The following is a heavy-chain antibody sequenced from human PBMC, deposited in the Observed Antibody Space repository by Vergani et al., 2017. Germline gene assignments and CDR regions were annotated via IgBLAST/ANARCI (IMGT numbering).Heavy chain of an antibody. V-gene: IGHV3-23*01. CDR2: ISGSGGST. D-gene: IGHD6-19*01. J-gene: IGHJ5*02. CDR3: AKSPRYSSGWDNWFDP. CDR1: EFTFSSYA. Sequence: AASEFTFSSYAMSWVRKAPGKGLEWVSAISGSGGSTYYADSGKGRFTISRDNSKNTLYLQMNSLRAEDTAVYYCAKSPRYSSGWDNWFDPWGQGTLVTVSS.